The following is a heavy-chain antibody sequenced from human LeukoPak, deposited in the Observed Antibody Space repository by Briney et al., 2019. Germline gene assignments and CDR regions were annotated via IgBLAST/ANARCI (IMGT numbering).Heavy chain of an antibody. CDR1: GGTFSSYA. CDR2: IIPIFGTA. J-gene: IGHJ4*02. Sequence: GASVKVSCKASGGTFSSYAFSWVRQAPGQGLEWMGGIIPIFGTANYAQKFQGRVTITADESTSSAYMELSSLSSEDTAVYYCARAPPYDSSGYTYVKDLFDYWGQGTLVTVSS. D-gene: IGHD3-22*01. CDR3: ARAPPYDSSGYTYVKDLFDY. V-gene: IGHV1-69*01.